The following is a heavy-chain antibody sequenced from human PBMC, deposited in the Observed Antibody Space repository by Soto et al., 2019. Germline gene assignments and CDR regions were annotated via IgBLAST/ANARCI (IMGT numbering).Heavy chain of an antibody. CDR2: INHSEST. D-gene: IGHD1-1*01. V-gene: IGHV4-34*01. Sequence: TLSLTCAVYGGSFSGYYWSWIRQPPGKGLEWIGEINHSESTNYNPSLKSRVTISIDTSKNQFSLNLNSMTAADTAVYYCASGPSTTGTNWFDPWGQGTLVTVSS. CDR3: ASGPSTTGTNWFDP. J-gene: IGHJ5*02. CDR1: GGSFSGYY.